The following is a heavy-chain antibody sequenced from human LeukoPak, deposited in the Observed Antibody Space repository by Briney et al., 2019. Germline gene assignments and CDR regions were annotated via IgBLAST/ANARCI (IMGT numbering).Heavy chain of an antibody. D-gene: IGHD5-18*01. V-gene: IGHV1-24*01. J-gene: IGHJ4*02. Sequence: ASVKVSCKVSGYTLTELSVHWVRQAPGKGLEWMGGFDPEDGETIYAQKFQGRVTMTEDTSTDTAYMELSSLRSEDTAVYYCATGLFFQVDTAMATVPYFDYWGQGTLVTVSS. CDR1: GYTLTELS. CDR3: ATGLFFQVDTAMATVPYFDY. CDR2: FDPEDGET.